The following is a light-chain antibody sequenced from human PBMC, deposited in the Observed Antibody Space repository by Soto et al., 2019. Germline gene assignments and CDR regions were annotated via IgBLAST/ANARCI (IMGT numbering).Light chain of an antibody. Sequence: QSALTQPASVSGSPGQSITISCTGTSSDIGAYNFVSWYEQHPGKAPKLMLYDVNIRPSGVSNRFSGSKSGNTASLTISGLQAEDEADYYRTSWTASTTMISGGG. CDR3: TSWTASTTMI. V-gene: IGLV2-14*03. J-gene: IGLJ2*01. CDR1: SSDIGAYNF. CDR2: DVN.